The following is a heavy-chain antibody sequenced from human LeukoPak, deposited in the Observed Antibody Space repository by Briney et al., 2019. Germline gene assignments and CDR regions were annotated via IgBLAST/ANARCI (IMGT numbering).Heavy chain of an antibody. D-gene: IGHD2-2*01. Sequence: SVKVSCKASGGTFSSYAISWVRQAPGQGLEWMGGIIPIFGTANYAQKSQGRVTITADESTSTAYMELSSLRSEDTAVYYCARSRLAGDIVVVQNQYYFDYWGQGTLVTVSS. CDR2: IIPIFGTA. CDR3: ARSRLAGDIVVVQNQYYFDY. J-gene: IGHJ4*02. V-gene: IGHV1-69*01. CDR1: GGTFSSYA.